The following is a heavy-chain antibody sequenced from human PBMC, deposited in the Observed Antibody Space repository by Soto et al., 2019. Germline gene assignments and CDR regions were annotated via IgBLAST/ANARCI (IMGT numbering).Heavy chain of an antibody. Sequence: SETPSLTCAVSGGSISSSNWWSWVRQPPGKGLEWIGEIYHSGSTNYNPSLKSRVTISVDKSKNQFSLKLSSVTAADTAVYYCARGGYDSSGYWFDYWGQGTLVTVSS. CDR3: ARGGYDSSGYWFDY. CDR1: GGSISSSNW. D-gene: IGHD3-22*01. CDR2: IYHSGST. J-gene: IGHJ4*02. V-gene: IGHV4-4*02.